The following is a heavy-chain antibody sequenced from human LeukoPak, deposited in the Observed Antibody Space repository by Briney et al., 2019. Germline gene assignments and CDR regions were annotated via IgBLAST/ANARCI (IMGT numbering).Heavy chain of an antibody. V-gene: IGHV4-34*01. Sequence: SETLSLTCAVYGGSFSGYYWSWIRQPPGKGLEWIGEINHSGSTNYNPSLKSRVTISVDTSKNQFSLKLSSVTAADTAVYYCARDLRYDYVWGSYRFSLYYFDYWGQGTLVTVSS. CDR1: GGSFSGYY. D-gene: IGHD3-16*02. CDR3: ARDLRYDYVWGSYRFSLYYFDY. CDR2: INHSGST. J-gene: IGHJ4*02.